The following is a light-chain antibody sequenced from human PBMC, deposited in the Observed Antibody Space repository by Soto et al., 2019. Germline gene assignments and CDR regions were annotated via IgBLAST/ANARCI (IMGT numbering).Light chain of an antibody. CDR3: SSYTGSRTLVV. CDR2: GVT. J-gene: IGLJ2*01. Sequence: QSALTQPTSVSGSPGQSITISCTGNHNDIGTYDYVSWYQQHPGRAPRLLIHGVTTRPSGVSNRFSGSKSGNTASLTISGLLAEDEADYYCSSYTGSRTLVVFGGGTKLTVL. V-gene: IGLV2-14*03. CDR1: HNDIGTYDY.